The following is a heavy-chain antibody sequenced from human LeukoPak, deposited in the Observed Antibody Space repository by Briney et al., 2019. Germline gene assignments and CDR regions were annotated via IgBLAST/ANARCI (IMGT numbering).Heavy chain of an antibody. V-gene: IGHV3-30*19. CDR2: ISYDGSNK. J-gene: IGHJ4*02. CDR3: ARDRKYSSGWYGLGDY. D-gene: IGHD6-19*01. Sequence: GSLRLSCAASGFTFSNYNMHWVRQAPGKGLEWVAVISYDGSNKYYADSVKGRFTISRDNSKNTLYLQMNSLRAGDTAVYYCARDRKYSSGWYGLGDYWGQGTLVTVSS. CDR1: GFTFSNYN.